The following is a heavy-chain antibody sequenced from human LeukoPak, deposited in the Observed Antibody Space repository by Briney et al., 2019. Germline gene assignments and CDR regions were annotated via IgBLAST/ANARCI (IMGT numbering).Heavy chain of an antibody. Sequence: GGSLRLSCAASGFTFSSYGMHWVHQAPGKGLEWVAFIRYDGSNKYYADSVKGRFTISRDNSKNTLYLQMNSLRAEDTAVYYCAKSRGYSYGQLDYWGQGTLVTVSS. CDR1: GFTFSSYG. CDR2: IRYDGSNK. J-gene: IGHJ4*02. V-gene: IGHV3-30*02. CDR3: AKSRGYSYGQLDY. D-gene: IGHD5-18*01.